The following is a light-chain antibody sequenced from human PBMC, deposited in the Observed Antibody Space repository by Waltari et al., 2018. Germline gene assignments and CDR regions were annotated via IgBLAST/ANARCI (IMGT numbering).Light chain of an antibody. Sequence: SYELTQPPSVSVSPGQTASITCSGDKLGDKYACWYQQKPGQSPVLVIYQDSKRPSGIPERVSGSNSGNTATLTISGTQAMDEADYYCQAWDSSTHYVFGTGTKVTVL. CDR2: QDS. J-gene: IGLJ1*01. V-gene: IGLV3-1*01. CDR3: QAWDSSTHYV. CDR1: KLGDKY.